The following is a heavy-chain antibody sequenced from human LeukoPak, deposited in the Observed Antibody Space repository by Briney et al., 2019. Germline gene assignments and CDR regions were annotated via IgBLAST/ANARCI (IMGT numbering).Heavy chain of an antibody. CDR1: GYTFTSYD. Sequence: ASVKVSCKASGYTFTSYDINWVRQATGQWLEWMGWMNPNSGNTGYAQKFQGRVTITRNTSISTAYMELSSLRSEDTAVYYCARGPLTSCYMSLCDWFDPWGQGTLVTVSS. J-gene: IGHJ5*02. V-gene: IGHV1-8*03. CDR3: ARGPLTSCYMSLCDWFDP. D-gene: IGHD2-2*02. CDR2: MNPNSGNT.